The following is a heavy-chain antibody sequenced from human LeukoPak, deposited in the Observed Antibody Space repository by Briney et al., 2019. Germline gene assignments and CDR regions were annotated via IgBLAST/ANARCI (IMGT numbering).Heavy chain of an antibody. Sequence: GASVKVSCKASGYTFTGYYMHWVRQAPGQGLEWMGWINPNSGGTNYAQKFQGRVTMTRDTSISTAYMELSRLRSDDTAVYYCARGSALWFGEYNFDYWGQGTLVTVSS. D-gene: IGHD3-10*01. CDR3: ARGSALWFGEYNFDY. V-gene: IGHV1-2*02. CDR1: GYTFTGYY. J-gene: IGHJ4*02. CDR2: INPNSGGT.